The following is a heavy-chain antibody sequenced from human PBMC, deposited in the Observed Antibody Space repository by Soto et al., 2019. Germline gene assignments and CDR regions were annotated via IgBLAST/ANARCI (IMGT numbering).Heavy chain of an antibody. CDR3: AHDQVGETGFDY. Sequence: QITLKESGPTLVKPTQTLTLTCTFSGFSLSTSGVGVGWIRQPPGKALEWLALIYWDDDKRYSPSLKSRLTITKDTSKNQVVLTMTNMDPMDTATYFCAHDQVGETGFDYWGQGTLVTVSS. CDR2: IYWDDDK. CDR1: GFSLSTSGVG. J-gene: IGHJ4*02. D-gene: IGHD1-26*01. V-gene: IGHV2-5*02.